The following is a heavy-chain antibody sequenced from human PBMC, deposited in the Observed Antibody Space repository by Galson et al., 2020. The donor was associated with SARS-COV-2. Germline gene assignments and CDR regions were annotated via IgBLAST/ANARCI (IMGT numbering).Heavy chain of an antibody. CDR1: GFTFSSYG. CDR2: ISYDGSNK. J-gene: IGHJ4*02. V-gene: IGHV3-30*18. CDR3: AKAAERYFDWLLGGDYFDY. Sequence: GGSMRLSCAASGFTFSSYGMHWVRQAPGKGLEWVAVISYDGSNKYYADSVKGRFTISRDNSKNTLYLQMNSLRAEDTAVYYCAKAAERYFDWLLGGDYFDYWGQGTLVTVSS. D-gene: IGHD3-9*01.